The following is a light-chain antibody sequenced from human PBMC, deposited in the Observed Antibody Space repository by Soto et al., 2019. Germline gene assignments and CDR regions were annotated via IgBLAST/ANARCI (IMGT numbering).Light chain of an antibody. V-gene: IGKV4-1*01. Sequence: DIVMTQSPDSLAVSLGERATINCTSSQSVLDSSTNKNYFSWYHQKPGQPPQLLIHWASIRESGVPDRFSGSGSRTDFTLTISTLQAEYVEIDYCQQHLEPPHTFGLGNKLEIK. CDR3: QQHLEPPHT. CDR1: QSVLDSSTNKNY. J-gene: IGKJ2*01. CDR2: WAS.